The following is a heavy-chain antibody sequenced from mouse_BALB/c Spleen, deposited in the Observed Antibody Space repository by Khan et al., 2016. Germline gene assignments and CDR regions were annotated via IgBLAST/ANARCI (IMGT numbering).Heavy chain of an antibody. D-gene: IGHD1-2*01. J-gene: IGHJ3*01. V-gene: IGHV7-3*02. Sequence: EVELVESGGGLVQPGGSLRLSCATSGFTFTDYYMSWVRQPPGKALEWLGFIRNKANGYTTEYSAPVKGRFTISRDNSQSILYLQMNTLRAEDSATSYCARDDSGYWCAYWGQGTLVTVSA. CDR2: IRNKANGYTT. CDR3: ARDDSGYWCAY. CDR1: GFTFTDYY.